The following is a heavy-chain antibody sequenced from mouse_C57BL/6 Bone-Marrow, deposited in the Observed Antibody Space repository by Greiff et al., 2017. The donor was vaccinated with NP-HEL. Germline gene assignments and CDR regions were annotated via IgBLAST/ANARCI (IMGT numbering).Heavy chain of an antibody. CDR3: ASYDYDENFDY. CDR2: IYPYNGVS. V-gene: IGHV1-31*01. D-gene: IGHD2-4*01. J-gene: IGHJ2*01. CDR1: GYSFTGYY. Sequence: EVKLVESGPELVKPGASVKISCKASGYSFTGYYMHWVKQSHGNILDWIGYIYPYNGVSSYNQKFKGKATLTVDKSSSTAYMELRSLTSEDSAVYYCASYDYDENFDYWGQGTTLTVSS.